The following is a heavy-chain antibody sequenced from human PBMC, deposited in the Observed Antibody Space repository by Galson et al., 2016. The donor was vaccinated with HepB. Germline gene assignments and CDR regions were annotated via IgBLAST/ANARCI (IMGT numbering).Heavy chain of an antibody. CDR3: ARDSDTTTQHWYFDL. Sequence: SLRLSCAASGFTLSTYAMSWVRQAPGKGLEWVSSSSGTGATTYYADSVKGRFTISRDNLRNTLYLQLDSLRAEDTALYYCARDSDTTTQHWYFDLWGRGTLVTVSS. CDR2: SSGTGATT. V-gene: IGHV3-23*01. CDR1: GFTLSTYA. J-gene: IGHJ2*01. D-gene: IGHD2/OR15-2a*01.